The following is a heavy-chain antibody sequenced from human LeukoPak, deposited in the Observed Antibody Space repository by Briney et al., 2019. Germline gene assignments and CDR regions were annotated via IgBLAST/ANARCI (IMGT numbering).Heavy chain of an antibody. CDR3: SRHKGIVNQPFDY. CDR1: GGSIISTTYY. V-gene: IGHV4-39*01. Sequence: SETLSLTCIVAGGSIISTTYYWGWIRQPPGRGLEWIGSLYYSGTSYYSPSLKSRVTMSVDTSKNQFSLKLTSVTAADTAVYYRSRHKGIVNQPFDYWGQGTLVTVSS. D-gene: IGHD3-16*02. CDR2: LYYSGTS. J-gene: IGHJ4*02.